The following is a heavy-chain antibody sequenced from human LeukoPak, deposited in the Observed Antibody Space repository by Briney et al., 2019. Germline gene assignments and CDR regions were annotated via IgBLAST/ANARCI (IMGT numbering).Heavy chain of an antibody. V-gene: IGHV6-1*01. CDR3: ARGSRAVAGTYYYYGMDV. J-gene: IGHJ6*04. CDR1: GDSVPRNIAA. Sequence: SQTLSLTCAISGDSVPRNIAAWNWIRQSPSRGLEWLGRTYYRYKWYNDYAVSVKSRITINPDTSKNQFSLQLNSVTPEDTAVYYCARGSRAVAGTYYYYGMDVWGKGTTVTVSS. CDR2: TYYRYKWYN. D-gene: IGHD6-19*01.